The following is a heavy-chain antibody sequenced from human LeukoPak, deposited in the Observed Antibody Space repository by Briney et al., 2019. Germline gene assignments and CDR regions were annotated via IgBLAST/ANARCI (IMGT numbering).Heavy chain of an antibody. V-gene: IGHV3-23*01. D-gene: IGHD6-13*01. CDR1: GFAFSSYA. Sequence: GGSLRLSCAASGFAFSSYAMSRVRQAPGKGLEWVSSISGTGGHTYYADSVKGRFTISRDNSKNTLDLQMNSLRADDTAVYYCARDGYSNYWYLNLWGQGTLVTVSS. CDR2: ISGTGGHT. J-gene: IGHJ4*02. CDR3: ARDGYSNYWYLNL.